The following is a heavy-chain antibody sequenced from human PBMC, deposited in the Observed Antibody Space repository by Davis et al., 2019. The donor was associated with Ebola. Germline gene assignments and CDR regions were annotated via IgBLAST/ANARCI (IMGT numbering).Heavy chain of an antibody. J-gene: IGHJ4*02. CDR1: GFTFSSYS. V-gene: IGHV3-21*01. D-gene: IGHD3-9*01. CDR3: ARAYYDILTGSGVRLDY. Sequence: GESLKISCAASGFTFSSYSMNWVRQAPGKGLEWVSSISSSSYIYYADSVKGRFTISRDNAKNSLYLQMNSLRAEDTAVYYCARAYYDILTGSGVRLDYWGQGTLVTVSS. CDR2: ISSSSYI.